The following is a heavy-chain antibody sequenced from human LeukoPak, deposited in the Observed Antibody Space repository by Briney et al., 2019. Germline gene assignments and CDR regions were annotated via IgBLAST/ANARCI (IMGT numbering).Heavy chain of an antibody. J-gene: IGHJ6*02. D-gene: IGHD3-10*01. CDR3: ARGGSWRNYYGMDV. V-gene: IGHV3-23*01. CDR2: IVGTGGST. CDR1: GFTFSSSA. Sequence: PGGSLRLSCAASGFTFSSSAMSWVRQAPGKGLEWVSAIVGTGGSTYYADSVKGRFTISRDNSKNTLYLQMNSLRAEDTAVYYCARGGSWRNYYGMDVWGQGTTVTVSS.